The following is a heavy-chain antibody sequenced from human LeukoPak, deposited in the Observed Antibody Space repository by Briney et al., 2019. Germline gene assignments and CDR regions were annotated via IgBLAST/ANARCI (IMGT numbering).Heavy chain of an antibody. CDR3: ARGSYYDSSGYYLQMAYFDY. Sequence: SVKVSCKASGGTFSSYTISWVRQAPGQGLGWMGRIIPILGIANYAQKFQGRVTITADKSTSTAYMELSSLRSEDTAVYYCARGSYYDSSGYYLQMAYFDYWGQGTLVTVSS. V-gene: IGHV1-69*02. D-gene: IGHD3-22*01. J-gene: IGHJ4*02. CDR1: GGTFSSYT. CDR2: IIPILGIA.